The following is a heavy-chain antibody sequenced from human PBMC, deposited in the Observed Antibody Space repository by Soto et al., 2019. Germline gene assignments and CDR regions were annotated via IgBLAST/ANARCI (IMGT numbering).Heavy chain of an antibody. CDR2: IKQDGSEK. V-gene: IGHV3-7*01. Sequence: GGSLRLSCAASGFTFSSYWMSWVRQAPGKGLEWVANIKQDGSEKYYVDSVKGRFTISRDNAKNSLYLQMNSLRAEDTAVYYCARCYFAARPVSRGYYYYYHMDVWGKGTTVTVSS. CDR3: ARCYFAARPVSRGYYYYYHMDV. CDR1: GFTFSSYW. J-gene: IGHJ6*03. D-gene: IGHD6-6*01.